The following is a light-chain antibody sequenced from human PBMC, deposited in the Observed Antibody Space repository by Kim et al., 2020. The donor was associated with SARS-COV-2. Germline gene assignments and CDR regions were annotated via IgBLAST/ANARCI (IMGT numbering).Light chain of an antibody. CDR2: GKN. Sequence: LEQTVRLTGQRNSNRGYYARWYQQKPGQAPVLGIYGKNNRPSGIPDRFSGSSSGNTASLTITGAQAEDEADYYCNSRDSSGNHLVVFGGGTQLTVL. V-gene: IGLV3-19*01. CDR1: SNRGYY. CDR3: NSRDSSGNHLVV. J-gene: IGLJ2*01.